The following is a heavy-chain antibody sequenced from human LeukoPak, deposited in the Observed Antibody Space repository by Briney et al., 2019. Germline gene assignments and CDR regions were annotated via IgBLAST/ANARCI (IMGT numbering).Heavy chain of an antibody. CDR2: IYSGGST. CDR1: GFTVSSNY. D-gene: IGHD3-10*01. V-gene: IGHV3-66*01. J-gene: IGHJ4*02. CDR3: ARGSRGSGDFDY. Sequence: GGSLRLSCAASGFTVSSNYMSWVRQAPGKGLEWVSVIYSGGSTYYADSVKGRFTVSRDNSKNTLYLQMNSLRAEDTAVYYCARGSRGSGDFDYWGQGTLVTVSS.